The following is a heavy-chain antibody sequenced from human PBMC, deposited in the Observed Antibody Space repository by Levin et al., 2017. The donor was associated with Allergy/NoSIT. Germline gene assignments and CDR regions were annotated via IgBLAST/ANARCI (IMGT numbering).Heavy chain of an antibody. CDR3: ATHIWDS. D-gene: IGHD3-3*02. CDR2: MYRDGGT. V-gene: IGHV3-53*01. J-gene: IGHJ4*02. CDR1: GFTITEHY. Sequence: GSLRLSCTVSGFTITEHYMAWVRQAPAKGLEWVSVMYRDGGTKYADSVKGRFTISRDTSKNMVYLQMNSLRAEDTAVYFCATHIWDSWGQGTLVTVSS.